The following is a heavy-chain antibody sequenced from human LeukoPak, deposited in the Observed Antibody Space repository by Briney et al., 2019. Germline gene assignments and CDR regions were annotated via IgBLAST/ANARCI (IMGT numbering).Heavy chain of an antibody. CDR1: GGTFSSYA. CDR3: ARFNQILSFGDYYYMDV. D-gene: IGHD3-10*01. V-gene: IGHV1-69*13. CDR2: IIPIFGTA. Sequence: ASVKVSCKASGGTFSSYAISWVRQAPGQGLEWMGGIIPIFGTANYAQKFQGRVTITADESTSTAYMELSSLRSEDTAVYYCARFNQILSFGDYYYMDVWGKGTTVTVSS. J-gene: IGHJ6*03.